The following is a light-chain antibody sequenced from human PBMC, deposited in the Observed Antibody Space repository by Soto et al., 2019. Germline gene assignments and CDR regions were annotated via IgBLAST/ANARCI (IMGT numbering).Light chain of an antibody. CDR2: KAS. CDR1: PSINNW. J-gene: IGKJ2*01. CDR3: QQYDSYPYN. V-gene: IGKV1-5*03. Sequence: DIPMTQSPSTLSASVGDRVTITCRTSPSINNWLAWYQQKPGKAPTLLIYKASLLESGVPSRFSGSGSGTEFTLTSSSLQPDDFATYYCQQYDSYPYNFAQGTKLE.